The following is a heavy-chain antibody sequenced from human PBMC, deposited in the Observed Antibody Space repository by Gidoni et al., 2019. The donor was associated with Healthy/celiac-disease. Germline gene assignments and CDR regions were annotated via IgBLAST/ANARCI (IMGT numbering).Heavy chain of an antibody. Sequence: QVQLQESGPGLVKPSETLSLTCTVAVGSISSYYWSWIRQPPGKGMEWIGYICNTGNPKYNPSLKTRGTRAVDTSNNQFTLKLSSVTAADTAVYYWARHGRVGERLSWFDPWGQGTLVTVSS. V-gene: IGHV4-59*08. CDR3: ARHGRVGERLSWFDP. CDR2: ICNTGNP. J-gene: IGHJ5*02. D-gene: IGHD3-10*01. CDR1: VGSISSYY.